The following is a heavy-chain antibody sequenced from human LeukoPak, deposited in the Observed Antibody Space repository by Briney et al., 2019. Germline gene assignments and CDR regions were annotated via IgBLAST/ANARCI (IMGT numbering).Heavy chain of an antibody. CDR3: ARGFCSDEICQVFTH. CDR1: GGSISSYY. J-gene: IGHJ4*02. CDR2: IYYSGST. D-gene: IGHD3-3*01. Sequence: SETLSLTCTVSGGSISSYYWSWLRQPPGKGLEWIGYIYYSGSTNYNPSLTSRVTISVDTSKNQFSLKLSSVTAADTAVYYCARGFCSDEICQVFTHWGQGTLVTVSS. V-gene: IGHV4-59*01.